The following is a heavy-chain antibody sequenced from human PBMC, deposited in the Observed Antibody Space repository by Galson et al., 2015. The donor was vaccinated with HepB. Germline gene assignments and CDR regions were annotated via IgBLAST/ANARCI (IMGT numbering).Heavy chain of an antibody. Sequence: QSGAEVKKPGESLKISCKGSGYSFTSYWIGWVRQMPGKGLEWMGIIYPGDSDTRYSPSFQGQVTISADKSISTAYLQWSSLKASDTAMYYCARPPDYYDSSGYDYYFDYWGQGTLVTASS. CDR3: ARPPDYYDSSGYDYYFDY. CDR1: GYSFTSYW. V-gene: IGHV5-51*03. D-gene: IGHD3-22*01. CDR2: IYPGDSDT. J-gene: IGHJ4*02.